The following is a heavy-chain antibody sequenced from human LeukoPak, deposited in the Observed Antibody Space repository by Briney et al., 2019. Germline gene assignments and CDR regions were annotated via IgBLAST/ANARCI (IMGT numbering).Heavy chain of an antibody. D-gene: IGHD1-26*01. V-gene: IGHV3-53*01. CDR2: IYSDGST. J-gene: IGHJ4*02. Sequence: GGSLRLSCAASGFIVSGDFMSWVRQAPGKGLEWVSVIYSDGSTYYADSVRGRFTISRDNSKNTLDLQMTGLRAEDTAVYYCARERGRGRDSPWFDYWGQGTLVTVSS. CDR3: ARERGRGRDSPWFDY. CDR1: GFIVSGDF.